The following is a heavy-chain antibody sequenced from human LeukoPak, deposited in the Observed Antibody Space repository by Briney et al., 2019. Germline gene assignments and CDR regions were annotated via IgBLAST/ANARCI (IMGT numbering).Heavy chain of an antibody. V-gene: IGHV3-30*02. CDR2: IQYDGSNK. D-gene: IGHD6-13*01. CDR1: GFTFSSYG. J-gene: IGHJ4*02. CDR3: AKVLEGGITAPDPFDY. Sequence: GGSLRLSCAASGFTFSSYGMHWVRQAPGKGLEWVAFIQYDGSNKYYADSVKGRFTISRDNSKNTLYLQMNSLRDEDTAVYSCAKVLEGGITAPDPFDYWGQGTLVTVSS.